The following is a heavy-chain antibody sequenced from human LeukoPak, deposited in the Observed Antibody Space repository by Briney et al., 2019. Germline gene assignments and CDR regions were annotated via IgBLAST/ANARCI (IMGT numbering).Heavy chain of an antibody. Sequence: ASVKVSCKPSGFTFTTYTMHWVRQAPGQRLEWMGWINAANGNTQYSQKFQGRVTITRDTSASTAYMELSSLRSEDTAVYYCARDGMVYVGYYGMDVWGQGTTVTVSS. D-gene: IGHD2-8*01. CDR2: INAANGNT. CDR1: GFTFTTYT. V-gene: IGHV1-3*01. J-gene: IGHJ6*02. CDR3: ARDGMVYVGYYGMDV.